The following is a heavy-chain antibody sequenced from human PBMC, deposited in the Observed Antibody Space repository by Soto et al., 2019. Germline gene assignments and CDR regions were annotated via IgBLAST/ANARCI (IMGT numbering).Heavy chain of an antibody. CDR2: IYYSGST. J-gene: IGHJ4*02. V-gene: IGHV4-39*01. Sequence: PSETLSLTCTVSGGSISSSSYYWGWIRQPPGKGLEWIGSIYYSGSTYYNPSLKSRVTISVDTSKNQFSLKLSSVTAADTAVYYCARQPPNPSLTGTTRGYFDYWGQGTLVTVSS. D-gene: IGHD1-7*01. CDR3: ARQPPNPSLTGTTRGYFDY. CDR1: GGSISSSSYY.